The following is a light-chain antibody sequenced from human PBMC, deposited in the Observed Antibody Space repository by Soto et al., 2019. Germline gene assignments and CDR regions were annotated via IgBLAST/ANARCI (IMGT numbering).Light chain of an antibody. CDR3: CSHAGGSSWV. CDR2: DVS. J-gene: IGLJ3*02. V-gene: IGLV2-11*01. CDR1: SSDVGGYNY. Sequence: QSALTQPRSASGSPGQSITISCTGTSSDVGGYNYVSWYQQHPAKAPKLIIFDVSKRPSGVPNRFSGSKSGSTASLTISGLQTEDEADYYCCSHAGGSSWVFGGGTKLTVL.